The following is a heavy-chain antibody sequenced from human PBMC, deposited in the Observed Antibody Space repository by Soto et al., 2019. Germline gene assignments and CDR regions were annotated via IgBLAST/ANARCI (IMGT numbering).Heavy chain of an antibody. CDR2: IYYSGST. CDR1: GGSISSGDYY. D-gene: IGHD4-4*01. V-gene: IGHV4-30-4*01. CDR3: ASYRVDAFDI. J-gene: IGHJ3*02. Sequence: SETLSLTCTVSGGSISSGDYYWSWIRQPPGKGLEWIGYIYYSGSTYFNPSLKSRVTISVDTSKNQFSLKLSSVTAADTAVYYCASYRVDAFDIWGQGSMVTVSS.